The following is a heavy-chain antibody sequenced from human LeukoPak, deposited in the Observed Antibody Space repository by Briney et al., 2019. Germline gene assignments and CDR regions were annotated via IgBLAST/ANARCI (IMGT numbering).Heavy chain of an antibody. CDR1: GFTLSTYW. CDR3: ARDKIVGATHFDY. D-gene: IGHD1-26*01. J-gene: IGHJ4*02. V-gene: IGHV3-7*01. Sequence: GGSLRLSCAASGFTLSTYWMSWVRQAPGKGLEWVANIKQDGSEEYYVDSVKGRFTISRDNAKNSLYLQMNSLRAEDTAIYYCARDKIVGATHFDYWGQGTLVTVSS. CDR2: IKQDGSEE.